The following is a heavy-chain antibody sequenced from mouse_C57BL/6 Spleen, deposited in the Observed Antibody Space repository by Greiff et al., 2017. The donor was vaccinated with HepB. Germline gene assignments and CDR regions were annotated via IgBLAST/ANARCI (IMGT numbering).Heavy chain of an antibody. CDR1: GFTFSDYY. CDR3: ARAYGSSRYYYAMDY. Sequence: EVKVVESGGGLVQPGGSLKLSCAASGFTFSDYYMYWVRQTPEKRLEWVAYISNGGGSTYYPDTVKGRFTISRDNAKNTLYLQMSRLKSEDTAMYYCARAYGSSRYYYAMDYWGQGTSVTVSS. J-gene: IGHJ4*01. V-gene: IGHV5-12*01. D-gene: IGHD1-1*01. CDR2: ISNGGGST.